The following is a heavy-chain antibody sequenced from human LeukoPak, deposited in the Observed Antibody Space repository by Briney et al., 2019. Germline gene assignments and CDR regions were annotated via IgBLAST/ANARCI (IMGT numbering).Heavy chain of an antibody. CDR2: MNPNTGNT. CDR1: GYIFTNYD. V-gene: IGHV1-8*03. CDR3: ARSQRQWYHNWFAP. J-gene: IGHJ5*02. D-gene: IGHD6-19*01. Sequence: ASVKVSCKASGYIFTNYDLNWVRQATGQGPEWMGWMNPNTGNTDYAQKFKGRVTFTRNTSISTAYMDLSSLTSDDTAVYYCARSQRQWYHNWFAPWGQGTLVTVSS.